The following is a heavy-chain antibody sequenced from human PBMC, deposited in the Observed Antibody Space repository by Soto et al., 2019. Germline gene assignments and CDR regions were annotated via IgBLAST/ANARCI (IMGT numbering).Heavy chain of an antibody. CDR1: GFTVSSNY. CDR3: ARDVVGVPPHYYYGRDV. Sequence: EVQLVESGGGLIQPGGSLRLSCAASGFTVSSNYMSWVRQAPGKGLEWVSVIYSGGSTYYADSVKGRFTISRDNSKNTLFLQMKSLRAEDTAVYYGARDVVGVPPHYYYGRDVGGQGPTVTVSS. CDR2: IYSGGST. J-gene: IGHJ6*02. D-gene: IGHD1-26*01. V-gene: IGHV3-53*01.